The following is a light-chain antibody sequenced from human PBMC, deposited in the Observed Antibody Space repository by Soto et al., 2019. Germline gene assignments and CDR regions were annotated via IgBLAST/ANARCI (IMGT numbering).Light chain of an antibody. V-gene: IGKV3-11*01. J-gene: IGKJ1*01. CDR2: DAS. CDR1: QSVGTF. CDR3: QHYNSYSEA. Sequence: IVLTQSPGTLSLSPGERATLSCRASQSVGTFLAWYQQKPGQAPRLLIYDASNRATGIPGRFSGSGSGTEFTLTISSLQPDDFATYYCQHYNSYSEAFGQGTKVDIK.